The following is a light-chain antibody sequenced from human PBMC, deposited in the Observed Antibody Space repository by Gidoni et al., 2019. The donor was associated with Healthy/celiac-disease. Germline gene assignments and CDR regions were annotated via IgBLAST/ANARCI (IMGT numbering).Light chain of an antibody. CDR3: SSYAGSNNLV. J-gene: IGLJ1*01. V-gene: IGLV2-8*01. CDR1: SSDVVGYNY. CDR2: EVS. Sequence: QSALTQPPAASGPPGQSVTISRTGTSSDVVGYNYVSWYHQSPGQAPNLMIYEVSTRPSGVPDRFSGSKSGNTASLTVSGLQAEDEADYYCSSYAGSNNLVFGTGTKVTVL.